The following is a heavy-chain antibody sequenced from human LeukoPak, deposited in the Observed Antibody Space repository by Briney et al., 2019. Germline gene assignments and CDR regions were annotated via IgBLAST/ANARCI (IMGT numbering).Heavy chain of an antibody. CDR1: RFTFSSYA. J-gene: IGHJ4*02. CDR3: AKGNGYSYGRYYFDY. CDR2: ITASGGNT. V-gene: IGHV3-23*01. D-gene: IGHD5-18*01. Sequence: GGSLRLSCAASRFTFSSYAMGWVRQAPGKGLEWVSAITASGGNTYYADSVKGRFTISRDNSKNTVYLQVNSLRAEDTAVYYCAKGNGYSYGRYYFDYWGQGTLVTVSS.